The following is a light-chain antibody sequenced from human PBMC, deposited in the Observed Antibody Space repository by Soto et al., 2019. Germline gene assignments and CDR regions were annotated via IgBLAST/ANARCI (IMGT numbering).Light chain of an antibody. J-gene: IGKJ3*01. CDR2: AAS. Sequence: AIQMTQSPSSLSASVGDRVTITCRASQGIRNDLDWFQQKPGKAPKLLIYAASNLQSGVPARFSGSGSGTDFTLIISSLQPEDFAIYYCLQKYFYPFTFGPGTKVDIK. CDR3: LQKYFYPFT. CDR1: QGIRND. V-gene: IGKV1-6*01.